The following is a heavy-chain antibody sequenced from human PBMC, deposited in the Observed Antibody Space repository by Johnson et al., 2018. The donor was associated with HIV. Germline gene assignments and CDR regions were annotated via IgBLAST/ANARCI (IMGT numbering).Heavy chain of an antibody. CDR1: GFTFSSYA. Sequence: QVQLVESGGGVVQPGRSLRLSCAASGFTFSSYAMHWVRQAPGKGLEWVAVISYDGSNKYYADSVKGRFTLSRDNSKNTLYLQMNSLRAEDTAVYYCARGGRGHDAFDIWGQGTMVTVSS. V-gene: IGHV3-30-3*01. CDR3: ARGGRGHDAFDI. CDR2: ISYDGSNK. J-gene: IGHJ3*02.